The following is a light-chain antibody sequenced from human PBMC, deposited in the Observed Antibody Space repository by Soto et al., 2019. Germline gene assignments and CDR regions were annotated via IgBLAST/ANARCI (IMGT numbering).Light chain of an antibody. Sequence: IQLTQSPSSLSASVGESVTITCRASQDIDNYLNWYQHRPGEAPKLLIYAASYLETGVTARFSGSGYGTDFSFTITSLQPEDTATYHCHQYDIRPSMTLGQGTRLEIK. CDR2: AAS. V-gene: IGKV1-33*01. J-gene: IGKJ5*01. CDR1: QDIDNY. CDR3: HQYDIRPSMT.